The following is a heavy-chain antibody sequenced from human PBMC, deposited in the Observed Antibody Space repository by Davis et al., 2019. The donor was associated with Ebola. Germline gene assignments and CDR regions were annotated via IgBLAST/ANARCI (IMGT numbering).Heavy chain of an antibody. CDR1: GFTFGNFW. Sequence: GESLKISCTASGFTFGNFWVNWARQAPGKGLVWVSHIDPEGYTTTYADSVKGRFTVSRDNAKNTVFLQINSLRVEDTAVYYCARGPPEDVVVVVVAADYWGQGTLVTVSS. D-gene: IGHD2-15*01. CDR3: ARGPPEDVVVVVVAADY. CDR2: IDPEGYTT. V-gene: IGHV3-74*01. J-gene: IGHJ4*02.